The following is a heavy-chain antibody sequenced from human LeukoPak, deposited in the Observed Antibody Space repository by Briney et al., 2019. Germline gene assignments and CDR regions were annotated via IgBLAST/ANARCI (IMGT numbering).Heavy chain of an antibody. Sequence: GGSLRLSCAASGFTLSDYSMNWVRQAPGKGLEWISYIGIDSGSTNYADSVNGRFTISGDKAKNSLYLQMNSLRVEDTAVYYCARDYKYAFDNWGQGTLVTVSS. CDR2: IGIDSGST. D-gene: IGHD5-24*01. CDR3: ARDYKYAFDN. J-gene: IGHJ4*02. CDR1: GFTLSDYS. V-gene: IGHV3-48*01.